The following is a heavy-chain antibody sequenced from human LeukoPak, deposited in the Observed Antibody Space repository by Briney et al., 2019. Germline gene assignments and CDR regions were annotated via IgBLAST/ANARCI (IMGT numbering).Heavy chain of an antibody. V-gene: IGHV3-7*01. CDR2: FKQDVSEK. J-gene: IGHJ6*03. D-gene: IGHD1-26*01. CDR3: ARDPYSGNYGAYYYYYMDV. Sequence: HPGGSLRLSCAASGFTFSSYAMSWVRQAPGKGLEWVANFKQDVSEKYYVDSVKGRFTISRDNSKNTLYLQMNSLRVEDTAEYYCARDPYSGNYGAYYYYYMDVWGKGTTVTVSS. CDR1: GFTFSSYA.